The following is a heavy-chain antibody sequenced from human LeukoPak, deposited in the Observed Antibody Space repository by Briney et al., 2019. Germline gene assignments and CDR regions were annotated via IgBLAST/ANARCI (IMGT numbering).Heavy chain of an antibody. J-gene: IGHJ4*02. CDR1: GFTFSSYW. Sequence: PGGSLRLSCAASGFTFSSYWMSWVRQAPGKGLEWVANIKQDGSEKYYVDSVKGRFTISRDNAKNSLNLQMNSLRAEDTAVYYCARAPGLWFGELPRQFDYWGQGTLVTVSS. CDR2: IKQDGSEK. CDR3: ARAPGLWFGELPRQFDY. D-gene: IGHD3-10*01. V-gene: IGHV3-7*01.